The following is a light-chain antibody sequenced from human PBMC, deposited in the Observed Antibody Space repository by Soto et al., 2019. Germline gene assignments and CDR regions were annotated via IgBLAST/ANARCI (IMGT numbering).Light chain of an antibody. V-gene: IGKV3-20*01. CDR1: QSVRSTY. CDR2: GAS. Sequence: EIVLTQSLGTLSLSPGEGATLSCRASQSVRSTYLAWYQQKPGQAPRVLIYGASSRATGIPDRFIGSGSGTDFTLTISRLEXEDFAVYYCQQHSSSSWTFGQGTKVDI. CDR3: QQHSSSSWT. J-gene: IGKJ1*01.